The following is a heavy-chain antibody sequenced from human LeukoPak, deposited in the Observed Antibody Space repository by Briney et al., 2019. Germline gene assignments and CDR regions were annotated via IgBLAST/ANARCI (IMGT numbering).Heavy chain of an antibody. Sequence: SETLSLTCAVSGGSISSGGYYWSWIRQPPGKGLEWIGYIYYSGSTNYNPSLKSRVTISVDTSKNQFSLKLSSVTAADTAVYYCASHSISGWEHFDYWGQGTLVTVSS. CDR3: ASHSISGWEHFDY. CDR2: IYYSGST. CDR1: GGSISSGGYY. D-gene: IGHD6-19*01. V-gene: IGHV4-61*08. J-gene: IGHJ4*02.